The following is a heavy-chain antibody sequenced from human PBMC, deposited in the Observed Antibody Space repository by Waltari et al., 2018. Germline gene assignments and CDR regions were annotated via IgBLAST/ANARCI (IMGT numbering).Heavy chain of an antibody. CDR2: INSDGGST. CDR1: GFTFSRYW. V-gene: IGHV3-74*01. D-gene: IGHD2-15*01. J-gene: IGHJ4*02. Sequence: EVPLVESGGGLVQPGGSLRLYWAASGFTFSRYWMHWVVQVPGQGLVWVSRINSDGGSTGYADSVKGRFTISRDNAKSTLYLQMSSLRADDSAVYYCASWKFCTGGNCYGWGYWGQGTLVTVSS. CDR3: ASWKFCTGGNCYGWGY.